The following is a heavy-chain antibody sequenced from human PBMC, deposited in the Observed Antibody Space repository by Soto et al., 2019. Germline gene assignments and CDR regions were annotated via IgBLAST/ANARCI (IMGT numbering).Heavy chain of an antibody. CDR1: GFTFSSYS. D-gene: IGHD2-21*02. J-gene: IGHJ4*02. V-gene: IGHV3-21*01. CDR3: ARAPLTSDFFDY. Sequence: EVQLVESGGGLVKPGGSLRLSCAASGFTFSSYSMNWVRQAPGKGLEWVSSISSSSSYIYYADSVKGRFTISRDNAKNSLYLQMNSRRAEDTAVYYCARAPLTSDFFDYWGQRTLVTVSS. CDR2: ISSSSSYI.